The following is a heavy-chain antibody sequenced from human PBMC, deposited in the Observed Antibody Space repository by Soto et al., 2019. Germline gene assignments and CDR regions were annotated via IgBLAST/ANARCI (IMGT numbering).Heavy chain of an antibody. CDR3: AKSKYDFWSGPIGGWFDP. CDR1: GFTFSSYA. Sequence: GGSLSLSCAASGFTFSSYAMSWVRQAPGKGLEWVSAISVSGGSTYYADSVKGRFTISRDNSKNTLYLQMNSLRAEDTAVYYCAKSKYDFWSGPIGGWFDPWGQGTLVTVSS. V-gene: IGHV3-23*01. D-gene: IGHD3-3*01. CDR2: ISVSGGST. J-gene: IGHJ5*02.